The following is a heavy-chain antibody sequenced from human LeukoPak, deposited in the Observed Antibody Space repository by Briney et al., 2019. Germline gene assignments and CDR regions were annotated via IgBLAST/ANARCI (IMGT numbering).Heavy chain of an antibody. CDR2: IYYGGST. J-gene: IGHJ3*02. Sequence: PSETLSLTCTVSGGSISSYYWSWIRQPPGKGLEWIGYIYYGGSTNYNPSLKSRVTISVDTSKNQFSLKLSSVTAADTAVYYCARFVGDYGTDAFDIWGQGTMVTVSS. D-gene: IGHD4-17*01. CDR1: GGSISSYY. CDR3: ARFVGDYGTDAFDI. V-gene: IGHV4-59*01.